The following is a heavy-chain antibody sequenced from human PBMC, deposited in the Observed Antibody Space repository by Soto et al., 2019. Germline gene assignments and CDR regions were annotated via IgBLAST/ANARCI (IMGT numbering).Heavy chain of an antibody. Sequence: SETLSLTCTVSGASIRSTDYYWSWIRQPPGKGLEWIGYIYYSGSTYYNPSLKSRVTISVDTSKNQFSLKLSSVTAADTAVYYCARSLRSDSSGYYYVNWFDPWGQGTLVTVSS. V-gene: IGHV4-30-4*01. D-gene: IGHD3-22*01. CDR1: GASIRSTDYY. CDR2: IYYSGST. J-gene: IGHJ5*02. CDR3: ARSLRSDSSGYYYVNWFDP.